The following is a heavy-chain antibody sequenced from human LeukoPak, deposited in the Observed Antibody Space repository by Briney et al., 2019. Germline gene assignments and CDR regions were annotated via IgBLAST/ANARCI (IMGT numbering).Heavy chain of an antibody. J-gene: IGHJ4*02. CDR3: ARERLRGVAPDY. D-gene: IGHD3-10*01. V-gene: IGHV3-30-3*01. CDR1: GFTFNSYA. CDR2: LTSDGNKK. Sequence: PGRSLRLSCAASGFTFNSYAMYWVRQAPGKGLEWVAVLTSDGNKKYYADSVKGRFTISRDSSKNTLYLQMNSLRAEDTAVYYCARERLRGVAPDYWGQGTLVTVSS.